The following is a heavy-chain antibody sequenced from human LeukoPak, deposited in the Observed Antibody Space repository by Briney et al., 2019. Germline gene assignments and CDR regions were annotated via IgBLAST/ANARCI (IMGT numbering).Heavy chain of an antibody. CDR2: ISGSGGTT. J-gene: IGHJ4*02. CDR1: GFTFSNYA. V-gene: IGHV3-23*01. D-gene: IGHD2-2*01. Sequence: PGGSLRLSCAGSGFTFSNYAMSWVRQAPGKGLEWVSGISGSGGTTYYADSVKGRFTFSRDNSKNTLFLQMISLRAEDTAVYYCATHCSSTSCYAYWGQGTLVTVSS. CDR3: ATHCSSTSCYAY.